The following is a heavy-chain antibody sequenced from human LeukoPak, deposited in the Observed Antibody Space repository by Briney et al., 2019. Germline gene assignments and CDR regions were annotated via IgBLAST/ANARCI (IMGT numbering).Heavy chain of an antibody. CDR1: GFTFNSFG. J-gene: IGHJ6*02. Sequence: GGSLRLSCAASGFTFNSFGMHWVRQAPGKELEWVAVILYDGTSKYYADSVKGRFTISRDNAKNTLYLQMNSLRVEDTAVYYCAKVEASTVSLSYGVDVWGQGTTVTVSS. D-gene: IGHD3-3*02. V-gene: IGHV3-30*18. CDR3: AKVEASTVSLSYGVDV. CDR2: ILYDGTSK.